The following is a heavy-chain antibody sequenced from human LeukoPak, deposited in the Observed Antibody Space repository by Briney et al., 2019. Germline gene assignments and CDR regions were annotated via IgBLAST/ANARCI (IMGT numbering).Heavy chain of an antibody. Sequence: GGSLRLSCAVSGITLSNYGMAWVRQAPGKGLEWVAGISDTGGRTNYADSVKGRFTISRDNPKNTLYLQMNSLRAEDTAVYFCAKRGVVIRVILVGFHKEAYYFDSWGQGALVTVSS. CDR3: AKRGVVIRVILVGFHKEAYYFDS. J-gene: IGHJ4*02. V-gene: IGHV3-23*01. CDR1: GITLSNYG. D-gene: IGHD3-22*01. CDR2: ISDTGGRT.